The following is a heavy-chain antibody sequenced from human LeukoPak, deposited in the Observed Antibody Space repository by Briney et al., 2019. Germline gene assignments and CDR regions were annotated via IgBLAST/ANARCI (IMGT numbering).Heavy chain of an antibody. D-gene: IGHD5-18*01. CDR3: ARMGFTAMVPDWYFDL. Sequence: ASVKVSCKASGYTFTSYDINWVRQATGQGLEWMGWMNPNSGNTGYAQKFQGRVTMTTDTSTSTAYMELRSLRSDDTAVYYCARMGFTAMVPDWYFDLWGRGTLVTVSS. J-gene: IGHJ2*01. V-gene: IGHV1-8*02. CDR1: GYTFTSYD. CDR2: MNPNSGNT.